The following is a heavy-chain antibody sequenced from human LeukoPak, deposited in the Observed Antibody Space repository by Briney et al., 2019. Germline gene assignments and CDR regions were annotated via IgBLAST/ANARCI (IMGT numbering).Heavy chain of an antibody. Sequence: GGSLRLSCAASGFTFSSYAMHWVRQAPGKGLEWVAVISYDGSNKYYADSVKGRFTISRDNSKNTLYLQMNSLRAEDTAVYYCARVGDSSGYLLPYFDYWGQGTLVTVSS. CDR1: GFTFSSYA. V-gene: IGHV3-30*04. CDR2: ISYDGSNK. D-gene: IGHD3-22*01. CDR3: ARVGDSSGYLLPYFDY. J-gene: IGHJ4*02.